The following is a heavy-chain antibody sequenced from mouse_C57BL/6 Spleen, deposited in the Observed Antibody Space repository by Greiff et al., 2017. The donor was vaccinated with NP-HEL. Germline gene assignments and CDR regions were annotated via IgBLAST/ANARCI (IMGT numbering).Heavy chain of an antibody. D-gene: IGHD1-1*01. Sequence: DVQLVESGGGLVKPGGSLKLSCAASGFTFSSYAMSWVRQTPEKRLEWVATISDGGSYTYYPDNVKGRFTISRDNAKNNLYLQMSHLKSEDTAMYYCARDLYYYGSSYMDYWGQGTSVTVSS. CDR1: GFTFSSYA. CDR3: ARDLYYYGSSYMDY. CDR2: ISDGGSYT. V-gene: IGHV5-4*01. J-gene: IGHJ4*01.